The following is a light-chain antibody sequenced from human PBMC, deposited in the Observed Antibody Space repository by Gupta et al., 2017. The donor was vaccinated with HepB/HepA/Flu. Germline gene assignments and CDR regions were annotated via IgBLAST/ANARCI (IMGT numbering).Light chain of an antibody. CDR2: GAS. Sequence: EIVLTQSPCTLSLSPGAIFTLSCRASQSVSSSYLDWYQQKPGQAPMLLISGASTRATGIPDRFSGSGSGTDFPLTISRLEPEDFAVYYCQQYGSSFGTFGQGTKVEIK. V-gene: IGKV3-20*01. CDR1: QSVSSSY. J-gene: IGKJ1*01. CDR3: QQYGSSFGT.